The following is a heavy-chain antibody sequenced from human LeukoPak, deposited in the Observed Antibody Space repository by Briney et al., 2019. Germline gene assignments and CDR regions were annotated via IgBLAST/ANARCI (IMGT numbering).Heavy chain of an antibody. CDR2: IYYSGST. CDR3: ARYIQLYGAFDI. V-gene: IGHV4-59*08. D-gene: IGHD5-18*01. J-gene: IGHJ3*02. CDR1: GGSISSYY. Sequence: SSETLSLTCTVSGGSISSYYWSWIRQPPGKGLEWIGYIYYSGSTNYNPSLKSRVTISVDTSKNQFSLKLSSVTAADTAMYYCARYIQLYGAFDIWGQGTMVTVSS.